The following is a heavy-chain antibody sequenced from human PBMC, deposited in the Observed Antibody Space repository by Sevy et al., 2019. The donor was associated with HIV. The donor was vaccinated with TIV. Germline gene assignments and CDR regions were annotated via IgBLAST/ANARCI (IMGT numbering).Heavy chain of an antibody. CDR1: GFTFSSYS. CDR2: ISSSSSTI. D-gene: IGHD1-26*01. J-gene: IGHJ5*02. CDR3: ARVFYRNLFDP. Sequence: GGSLRLSCAASGFTFSSYSMNWVRQAPGKGLEWVSYISSSSSTIYYADSVKGRFTISRDNAKNSLYLQMNSLRAEDTAVYYCARVFYRNLFDPWGQGTLVTVSS. V-gene: IGHV3-48*01.